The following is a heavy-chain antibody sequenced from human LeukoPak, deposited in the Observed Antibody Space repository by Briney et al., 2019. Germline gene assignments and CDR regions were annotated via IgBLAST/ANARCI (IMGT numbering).Heavy chain of an antibody. J-gene: IGHJ4*02. D-gene: IGHD2-8*02. CDR3: AREGYGTGFGY. Sequence: SETLSLTCTVSGGSISSYYWSWIRQPPGKGLEWIGYIYYSGSTNYNPSLKSRVTISVDTSKNQFSLKLSSVTAADTAVYYCAREGYGTGFGYWGQGTLVTVSS. V-gene: IGHV4-59*01. CDR2: IYYSGST. CDR1: GGSISSYY.